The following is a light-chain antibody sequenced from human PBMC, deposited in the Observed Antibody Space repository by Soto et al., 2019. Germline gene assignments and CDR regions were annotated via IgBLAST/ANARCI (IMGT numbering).Light chain of an antibody. J-gene: IGKJ1*01. V-gene: IGKV1-27*01. CDR2: AAS. CDR3: QKYDRAPAA. CDR1: QDIKKF. Sequence: DIQVTQSPSSLSASPGDRITITCRASQDIKKFLAWYQQKPGKVPHLLIYAASTLRPGVPSWFSGNASGTDFTLTIASLQPEDVATYYCQKYDRAPAAFGQGTKVDVK.